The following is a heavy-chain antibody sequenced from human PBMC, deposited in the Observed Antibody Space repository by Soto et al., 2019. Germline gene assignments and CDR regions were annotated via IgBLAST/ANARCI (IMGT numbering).Heavy chain of an antibody. V-gene: IGHV4-39*01. CDR3: ARSSSFTMLVDY. J-gene: IGHJ4*02. CDR1: VGSISSYY. Sequence: SETLSLTCTVSVGSISSYYWGWIRQPPGKGLEWIGSIYYSGSTCYNPSLKSRVTISVDTSKNQFSLKLSSVTAADTAVYYCARSSSFTMLVDYWGQGTLVTVSS. D-gene: IGHD6-6*01. CDR2: IYYSGST.